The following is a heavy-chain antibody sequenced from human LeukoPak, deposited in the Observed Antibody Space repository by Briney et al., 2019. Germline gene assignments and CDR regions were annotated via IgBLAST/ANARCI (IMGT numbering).Heavy chain of an antibody. CDR2: IYYSGSTYYSGST. CDR3: ARDVGATPGYFDY. V-gene: IGHV4-59*01. J-gene: IGHJ4*02. CDR1: GGSISSYY. Sequence: SETLSLTCTVSGGSISSYYWTWIRQPPGKGLEWIGYIYYSGSTYYSGSTNYNPSLKSRVTISVDTSKNQFSLKLSSVTAADTAVYYCARDVGATPGYFDYWGQGTLVTVSS. D-gene: IGHD1-26*01.